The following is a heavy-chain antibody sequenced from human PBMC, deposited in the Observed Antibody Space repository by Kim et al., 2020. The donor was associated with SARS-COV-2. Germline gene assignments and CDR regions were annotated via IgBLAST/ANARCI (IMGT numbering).Heavy chain of an antibody. J-gene: IGHJ4*02. D-gene: IGHD3-9*01. CDR3: ARGLDALDDILTGYYPD. V-gene: IGHV1-46*01. CDR2: INPSGGST. Sequence: ASVKVSCKASGYTFTSYYMHWVRQAPGQGLEWMGIINPSGGSTSYAQKFQGRVTMTRDTSTSTVYMELSSLRSEDTAVYYCARGLDALDDILTGYYPDWGQGTLVTVSS. CDR1: GYTFTSYY.